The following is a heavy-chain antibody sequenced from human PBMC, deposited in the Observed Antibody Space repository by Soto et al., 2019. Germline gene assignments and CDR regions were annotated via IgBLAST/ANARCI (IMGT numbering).Heavy chain of an antibody. J-gene: IGHJ4*02. D-gene: IGHD6-25*01. V-gene: IGHV2-5*02. Sequence: QITLKESGPTLVKPTQTLTLTCTFSGFSLTTSGVGVGWIRQPPGKALEWLALIYWDDDKRHSPSLKTRRTITMDTDKIQEVLTRGNMDPVVTDTYYCAHRREPRLADYWGQGTPVTVSS. CDR1: GFSLTTSGVG. CDR2: IYWDDDK. CDR3: AHRREPRLADY.